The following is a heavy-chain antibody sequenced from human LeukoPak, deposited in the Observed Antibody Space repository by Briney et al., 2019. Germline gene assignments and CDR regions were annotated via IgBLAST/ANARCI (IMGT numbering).Heavy chain of an antibody. D-gene: IGHD6-19*01. J-gene: IGHJ4*02. CDR2: IRSKANSYAT. CDR1: GFTFSGSA. V-gene: IGHV3-73*01. Sequence: PGGTLKLSCAASGFTFSGSAMHCVRQASGKGLEWVGRIRSKANSYATAYAASVKGRFTTSRDDSKNTAYLQMNSLKTEDTAVYYCTSHIAVAAKGLYWGQGTLVTVSS. CDR3: TSHIAVAAKGLY.